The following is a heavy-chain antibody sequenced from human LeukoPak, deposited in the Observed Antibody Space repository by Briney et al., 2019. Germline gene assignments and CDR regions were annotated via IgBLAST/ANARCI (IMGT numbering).Heavy chain of an antibody. CDR1: GFTVSINY. Sequence: KSGGSLRLSCAASGFTVSINYMSWVRQAPGKGLEWVGRIKSKTDGGTTDYAAPVKGRFTISRDDSKNTLYLQMNSLKTEDTAVYYCTTVLGDGDYSGYWGQGTLVTVSS. V-gene: IGHV3-15*01. CDR2: IKSKTDGGTT. D-gene: IGHD3-10*01. CDR3: TTVLGDGDYSGY. J-gene: IGHJ4*02.